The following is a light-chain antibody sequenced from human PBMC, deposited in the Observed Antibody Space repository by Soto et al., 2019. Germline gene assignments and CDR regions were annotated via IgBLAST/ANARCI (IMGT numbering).Light chain of an antibody. Sequence: DIVMTQSPDSLAVSLGERATINCKSSQSVLYSSNNKKYLAWYQQKPGQPPKLLIYWASTRESGVPDRVSGSGSGTDFTLTISSLQAEDVAVYYCQQYYSTPWTFGQGTKVEIK. CDR3: QQYYSTPWT. CDR2: WAS. J-gene: IGKJ1*01. V-gene: IGKV4-1*01. CDR1: QSVLYSSNNKKY.